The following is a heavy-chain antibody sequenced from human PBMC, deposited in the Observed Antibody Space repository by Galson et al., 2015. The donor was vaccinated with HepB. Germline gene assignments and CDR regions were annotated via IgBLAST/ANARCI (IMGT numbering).Heavy chain of an antibody. J-gene: IGHJ4*02. V-gene: IGHV3-48*01. CDR2: ISSSSSTI. D-gene: IGHD4-23*01. CDR1: GFTFSSYS. CDR3: SITYGGNSGDFDY. Sequence: SLRLSCAASGFTFSSYSMNWVRQAPGKGLEWVSYISSSSSTIYYADSVKGRFTISRDNAKNSLYLQMNSLRAEDTAVYYCSITYGGNSGDFDYWGQGTLVTVSS.